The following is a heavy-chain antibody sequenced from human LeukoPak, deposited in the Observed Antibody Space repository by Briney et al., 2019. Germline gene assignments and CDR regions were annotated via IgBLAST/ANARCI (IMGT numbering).Heavy chain of an antibody. J-gene: IGHJ6*02. D-gene: IGHD6-13*01. CDR3: ARMQLVEYYYYGMDV. CDR2: INSDGSST. Sequence: GGSLRLSCAASGFTFSSHWMHWVRQAPGKGLVWVSRINSDGSSTTYADSVKGRFTISRDNSKNTLYLQMNSLRAEDTAVYYCARMQLVEYYYYGMDVWGQGTTVTVSS. V-gene: IGHV3-74*01. CDR1: GFTFSSHW.